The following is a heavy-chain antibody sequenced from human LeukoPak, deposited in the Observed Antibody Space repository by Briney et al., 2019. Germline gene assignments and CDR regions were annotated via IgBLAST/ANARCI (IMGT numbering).Heavy chain of an antibody. Sequence: GGSLRLSCAASGFTFSYYGMHWVRQAPGKGLEWVVVISYDGSNKYYADSVKGRFTISRDNSKNTLYLQMNSLRAEDTAVYYCAKGLGIDYWGQGTLVTVSS. CDR2: ISYDGSNK. V-gene: IGHV3-30*18. CDR1: GFTFSYYG. CDR3: AKGLGIDY. J-gene: IGHJ4*02. D-gene: IGHD3/OR15-3a*01.